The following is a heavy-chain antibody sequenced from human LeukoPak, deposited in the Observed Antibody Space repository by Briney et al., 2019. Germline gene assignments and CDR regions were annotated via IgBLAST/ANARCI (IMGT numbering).Heavy chain of an antibody. CDR1: GFSFSTYG. D-gene: IGHD6-6*01. CDR3: AKRLYASSSFVTDS. J-gene: IGHJ4*02. Sequence: GGSLRLSCAAPGFSFSTYGMHWVRQAPGKGLEWVAFIRYDGSNTYYAVSVKGRFTISRDNSKNTLFLQMNSLRPDDTAVYYCAKRLYASSSFVTDSWGQGTLVTVSS. CDR2: IRYDGSNT. V-gene: IGHV3-30*02.